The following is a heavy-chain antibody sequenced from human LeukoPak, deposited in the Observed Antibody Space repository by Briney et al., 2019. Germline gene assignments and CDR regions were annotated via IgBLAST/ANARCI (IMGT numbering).Heavy chain of an antibody. J-gene: IGHJ4*02. CDR3: ARVQSSLAAAGKVFDY. CDR1: GYTFTSYY. CDR2: INPSGGST. Sequence: GASVKVSCKASGYTFTSYYMHWVRQAPGQGLEWMGIINPSGGSTSYAQKFQGRVTMTRDTSTSTVYMELSSLRSEDTAVYYCARVQSSLAAAGKVFDYWGQGTQVTVSS. D-gene: IGHD6-13*01. V-gene: IGHV1-46*01.